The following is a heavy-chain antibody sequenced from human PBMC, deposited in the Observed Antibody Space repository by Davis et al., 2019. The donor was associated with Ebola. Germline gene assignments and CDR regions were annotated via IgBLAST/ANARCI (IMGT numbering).Heavy chain of an antibody. J-gene: IGHJ3*02. D-gene: IGHD1-26*01. CDR3: ARPLYSGSYYYSFDI. V-gene: IGHV5-51*01. CDR2: IYPGDSDT. CDR1: GYSFTSYW. Sequence: GESLKISCKGSGYSFTSYWIGWVRQMPGKGLEWMGIIYPGDSDTRYSPSFEGQVTISADKSISTAYLQWSGLKASDTAIYYCARPLYSGSYYYSFDIWGQGTMVSVSS.